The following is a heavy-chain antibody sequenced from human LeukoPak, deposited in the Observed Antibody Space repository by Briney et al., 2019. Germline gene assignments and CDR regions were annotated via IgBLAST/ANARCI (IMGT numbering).Heavy chain of an antibody. V-gene: IGHV1-69*13. D-gene: IGHD1-26*01. J-gene: IGHJ4*02. CDR2: IIPIFDTA. Sequence: GASVKVSCKASGGTFSNYAISWVRQAPGQGLEWMGGIIPIFDTADYAQKFQGKLTITADESTSTAYMELSSLRAEDTAVYYCARGAFEGGSYYRGGYWGQGTLVTVSS. CDR1: GGTFSNYA. CDR3: ARGAFEGGSYYRGGY.